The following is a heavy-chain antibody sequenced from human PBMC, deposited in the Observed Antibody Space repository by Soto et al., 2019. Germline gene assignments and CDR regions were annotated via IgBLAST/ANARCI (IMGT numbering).Heavy chain of an antibody. J-gene: IGHJ6*03. Sequence: GGSLRLSCAASGFTFSEYAMTWVRQAPGKGLEWVSVIGGAGSNIYYADSVEGRFTVSRDDSKNTLYLRMDSLRVEDTAVYYCARRGYGSRWPNVYMDVWGKGTTVTVSS. CDR3: ARRGYGSRWPNVYMDV. CDR1: GFTFSEYA. D-gene: IGHD6-13*01. CDR2: IGGAGSNI. V-gene: IGHV3-23*01.